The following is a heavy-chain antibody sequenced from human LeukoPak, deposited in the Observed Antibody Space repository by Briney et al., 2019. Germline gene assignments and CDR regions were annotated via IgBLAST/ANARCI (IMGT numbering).Heavy chain of an antibody. CDR3: ARNYYGSGSYYSFDY. V-gene: IGHV4-59*01. J-gene: IGHJ4*02. CDR1: GVSISTYY. CDR2: IYYSGST. D-gene: IGHD3-10*01. Sequence: SETLSLTCTVSGVSISTYYWSWIRQPPGKGLEWIGYIYYSGSTNYNPSLKSRVTISVDTSKNQFSLKLSSVTAADTAVYYCARNYYGSGSYYSFDYWGQGTLVTVSS.